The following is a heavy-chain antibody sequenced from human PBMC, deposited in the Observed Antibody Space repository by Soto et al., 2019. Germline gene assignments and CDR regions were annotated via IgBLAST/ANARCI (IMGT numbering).Heavy chain of an antibody. Sequence: QVPLVQSGAEVKKPGASVKVSCKASGYTFTGYYMHWVRQAPGQGLEWMGWINPNSGGTNYAQKFQGWVTMTRDTSISTAYMELSRLRSDDTVMYYCARVSCSSTSCSTSLDYWGQGTLVTVSS. CDR2: INPNSGGT. D-gene: IGHD2-2*01. J-gene: IGHJ4*02. V-gene: IGHV1-2*04. CDR3: ARVSCSSTSCSTSLDY. CDR1: GYTFTGYY.